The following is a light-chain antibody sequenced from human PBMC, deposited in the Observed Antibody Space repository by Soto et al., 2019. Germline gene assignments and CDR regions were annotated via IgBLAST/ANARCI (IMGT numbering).Light chain of an antibody. V-gene: IGKV3D-15*01. CDR2: GVS. CDR3: PHSVYPQWT. J-gene: IGKJ1*01. CDR1: QGITSY. Sequence: TQSPSSLSASVGDRVTITCRASQGITSYLAWYQQKSGQAPRLLIYGVSTRATGTPDRFSGSGSGTEFTLTIRRLEPEDFAVYFCPHSVYPQWTFGPGTKVDIK.